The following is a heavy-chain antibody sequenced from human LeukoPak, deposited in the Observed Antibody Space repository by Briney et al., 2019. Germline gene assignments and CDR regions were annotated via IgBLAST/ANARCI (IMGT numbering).Heavy chain of an antibody. Sequence: PGGSLRLSCAASGFTFSSYAMSWVRQAPGKGLEWVSAISGSGGSTYYADSVKGRFTISRDNSKNTLYLQMNSLRAEDTAVYYCAKDSGSSWFGESGYFQHWGQGTLVTVSS. V-gene: IGHV3-23*01. CDR1: GFTFSSYA. CDR2: ISGSGGST. J-gene: IGHJ1*01. CDR3: AKDSGSSWFGESGYFQH. D-gene: IGHD3-10*01.